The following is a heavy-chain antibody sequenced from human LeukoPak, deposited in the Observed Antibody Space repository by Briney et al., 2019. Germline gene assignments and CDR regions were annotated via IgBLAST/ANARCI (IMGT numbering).Heavy chain of an antibody. CDR1: GFTFSSYS. D-gene: IGHD2-2*01. J-gene: IGHJ4*02. CDR3: ARDSSTYAGPPDY. CDR2: IGAAGSTI. Sequence: GGSLRLSCAASGFTFSSYSMNWVSQAPGKGLEWVSYIGAAGSTIYYADSVKGRFTISRDNAKNSLFLQMNSLRAEDTAVYYCARDSSTYAGPPDYWGQGTLVTVSS. V-gene: IGHV3-48*01.